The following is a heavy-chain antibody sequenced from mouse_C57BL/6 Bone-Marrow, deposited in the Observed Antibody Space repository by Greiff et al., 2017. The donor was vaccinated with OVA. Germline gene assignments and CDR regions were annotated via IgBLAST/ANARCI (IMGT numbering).Heavy chain of an antibody. CDR2: ISSGGDYI. D-gene: IGHD1-1*01. Sequence: EVKLMESGEGLVKPGGSLKLSCAASGFPFSSYAMSWVRQTPEKRLEWVAYISSGGDYIYYADTVKGRFTISRDNARNTLYLQMSSLKSEDTAMYYCTRDYYGSSYVLDYWGQGTTLTVSS. CDR3: TRDYYGSSYVLDY. CDR1: GFPFSSYA. V-gene: IGHV5-9-1*02. J-gene: IGHJ2*01.